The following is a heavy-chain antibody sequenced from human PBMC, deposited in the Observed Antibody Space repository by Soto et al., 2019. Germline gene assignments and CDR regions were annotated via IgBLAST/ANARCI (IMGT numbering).Heavy chain of an antibody. CDR2: INHSGST. V-gene: IGHV4-34*01. J-gene: IGHJ3*02. CDR1: GGTFSGYY. D-gene: IGHD3-3*01. CDR3: ARGGKIFGVVIIRIGAFDI. Sequence: SETLSLTCVVFGGTFSGYYCSWIRQPPGKGLEWIGEINHSGSTNYNPSPKSRVTISVDTSKNQFSLKLSSVTAADTAVYYCARGGKIFGVVIIRIGAFDIWGQGTMVT.